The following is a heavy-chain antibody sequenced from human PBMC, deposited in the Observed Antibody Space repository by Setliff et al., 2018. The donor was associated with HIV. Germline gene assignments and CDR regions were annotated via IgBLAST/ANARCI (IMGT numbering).Heavy chain of an antibody. Sequence: PGGSLRLSCAASGFTFDVSGMNWVRQAPGKGLEWVSTIRHSNPYEYYADSVKGRFTISRDSAKKSLYLQMNSLSAEDTAVYYCARGGDSSASDHWGQGTLVTVSS. D-gene: IGHD6-19*01. J-gene: IGHJ4*02. CDR2: IRHSNPYE. CDR3: ARGGDSSASDH. V-gene: IGHV3-21*01. CDR1: GFTFDVSG.